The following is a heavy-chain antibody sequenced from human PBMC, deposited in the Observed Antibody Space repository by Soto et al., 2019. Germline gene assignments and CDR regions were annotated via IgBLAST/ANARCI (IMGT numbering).Heavy chain of an antibody. CDR1: GFTFSSYA. Sequence: GGSLRLSCAASGFTFSSYAMSWVRQAPGKGLEWVSAISGSGGSTYYAASVKGRFTISRDNSKNTLYLQMNSLRAEDTAVYYCAKALTTVSQNYYYYYGMAVWGQGTTVTVSS. CDR3: AKALTTVSQNYYYYYGMAV. CDR2: ISGSGGST. V-gene: IGHV3-23*01. J-gene: IGHJ6*02. D-gene: IGHD4-17*01.